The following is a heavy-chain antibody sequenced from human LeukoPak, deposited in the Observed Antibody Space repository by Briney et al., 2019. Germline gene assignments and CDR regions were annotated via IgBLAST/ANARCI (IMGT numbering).Heavy chain of an antibody. Sequence: PGGSLILSCAASGFTFSSYTMMWVRQAPGKGLEWVSSISSRSTYIYYADSVRGRSTISRDDAKNSLYLQMNNLRAEDTAVYYCARARMVGGWSSSSYWGQGTLVTVSS. CDR3: ARARMVGGWSSSSY. D-gene: IGHD6-19*01. CDR1: GFTFSSYT. J-gene: IGHJ4*02. V-gene: IGHV3-21*01. CDR2: ISSRSTYI.